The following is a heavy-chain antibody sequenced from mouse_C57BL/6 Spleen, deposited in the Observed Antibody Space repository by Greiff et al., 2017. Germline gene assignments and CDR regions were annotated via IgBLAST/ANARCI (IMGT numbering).Heavy chain of an antibody. CDR1: GYSFTDYN. J-gene: IGHJ4*01. V-gene: IGHV1-39*01. CDR3: ARGPTVVATDYAMDY. Sequence: LVESGPELVKPGASVKISCKASGYSFTDYNMNWVTQSNGKSLEWIGVINPNYGTTSSNQKFKGKATLTVDQSSSTAYMQLNSLTSEDSAFYYCARGPTVVATDYAMDYWGQGTSVTVAS. CDR2: INPNYGTT. D-gene: IGHD1-1*01.